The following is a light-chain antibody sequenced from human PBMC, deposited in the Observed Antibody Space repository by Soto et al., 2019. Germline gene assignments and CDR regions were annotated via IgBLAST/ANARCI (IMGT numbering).Light chain of an antibody. V-gene: IGKV3-20*01. CDR1: QSVSSSS. CDR3: EQYGSSPQP. J-gene: IGKJ5*01. Sequence: EIVLTQSPGPLSLSPGERATLSCRASQSVSSSSVDWYQQKPGQAPRLRLYGASSRITGIPDRFSGSGSGTYVPLIRGRLEPEVFAVYYCEQYGSSPQPFCQGTRLEIK. CDR2: GAS.